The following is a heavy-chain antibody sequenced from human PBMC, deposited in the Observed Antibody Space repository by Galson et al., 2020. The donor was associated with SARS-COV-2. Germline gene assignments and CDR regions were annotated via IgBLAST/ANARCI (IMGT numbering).Heavy chain of an antibody. V-gene: IGHV4-30-4*01. CDR2: IYYSGST. Sequence: ASETLSLTYTVSGGSISSGDYYWSWIRQPPGKGLEWIGYIYYSGSTYYNPSLKSRVTISVDTYKNQFSLKLSSVTAADTAVYYCSRGQTKNAVLTGYYYYYGMDVGCQGTTVTVSS. CDR3: SRGQTKNAVLTGYYYYYGMDV. CDR1: GGSISSGDYY. J-gene: IGHJ6*02. D-gene: IGHD3-9*01.